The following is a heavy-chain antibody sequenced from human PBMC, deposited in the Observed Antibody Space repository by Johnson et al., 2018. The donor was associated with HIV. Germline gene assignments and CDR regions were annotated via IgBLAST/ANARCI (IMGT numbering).Heavy chain of an antibody. CDR3: ARGRSGILILDDAFDI. J-gene: IGHJ3*02. D-gene: IGHD1-14*01. CDR1: GFTVTSHY. V-gene: IGHV3-66*01. CDR2: IYTGGNT. Sequence: MHLVESGGGLVQPGGSLRLSCAASGFTVTSHYMSWVRQAPGMGLEWVSVIYTGGNTYYANSVKDRFTISRDISKNTLYLEMNIMRAEDTAVYYCARGRSGILILDDAFDIWGQGTMVTVSS.